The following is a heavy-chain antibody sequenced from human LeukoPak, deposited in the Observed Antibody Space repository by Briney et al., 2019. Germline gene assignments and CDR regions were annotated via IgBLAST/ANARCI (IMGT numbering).Heavy chain of an antibody. J-gene: IGHJ4*02. V-gene: IGHV1-2*02. CDR3: ASQPYYFDSSGYYDY. Sequence: ASVKVSCKASGYTFSGYYMHWVGQAPGQGLEWMGWINPNTGGTNYAQKFQGRVTMTRDTSISTTYMELSRLRSDDTAVYYCASQPYYFDSSGYYDYWGQGTLVTVSS. CDR1: GYTFSGYY. D-gene: IGHD3-22*01. CDR2: INPNTGGT.